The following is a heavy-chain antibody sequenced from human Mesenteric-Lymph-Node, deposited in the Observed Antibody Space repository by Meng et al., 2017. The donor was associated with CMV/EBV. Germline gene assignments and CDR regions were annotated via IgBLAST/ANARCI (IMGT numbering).Heavy chain of an antibody. CDR3: ARDHSSSWYPGY. CDR1: GFVFSTYA. J-gene: IGHJ4*02. V-gene: IGHV3-30*19. Sequence: GESLKISCAASGFVFSTYAMHWVRQAPGKGLEWVAVISYDGSNKYYADSVKGRFTISRDNSKNTLYLQMNSLRAEDTAVYYCARDHSSSWYPGYWGQGTLVTVSS. CDR2: ISYDGSNK. D-gene: IGHD6-13*01.